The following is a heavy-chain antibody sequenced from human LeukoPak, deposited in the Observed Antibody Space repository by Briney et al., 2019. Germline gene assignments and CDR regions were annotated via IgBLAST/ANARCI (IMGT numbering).Heavy chain of an antibody. CDR2: ISGSGGST. CDR1: GFTFSSYA. Sequence: GGSLRLSCAASGFTFSSYATSWVRQAPGKGLEWVSAISGSGGSTYYADSVKGRFTISRDNSKNTLYLQMNSLRAEDTAVYYCAKDLGGITGTTSLSFDYWGQGTLVTVSS. D-gene: IGHD1-7*01. V-gene: IGHV3-23*01. CDR3: AKDLGGITGTTSLSFDY. J-gene: IGHJ4*02.